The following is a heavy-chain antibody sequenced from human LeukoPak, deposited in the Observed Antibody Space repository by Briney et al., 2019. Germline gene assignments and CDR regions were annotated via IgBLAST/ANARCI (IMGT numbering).Heavy chain of an antibody. Sequence: PSETLSLTCTVSGDTISSSRFFCAWIRQPPGKGLEWIASLSDRGSPKYSPSFQSRFSIFTDTAKNQLSLNLRSVTAAKPAVYXXARXAXXRDRSGYPSPFDFWGQGILVTVSS. CDR1: GDTISSSRFF. V-gene: IGHV4-39*02. CDR2: LSDRGSP. D-gene: IGHD6-19*01. CDR3: ARXAXXRDRSGYPSPFDF. J-gene: IGHJ4*02.